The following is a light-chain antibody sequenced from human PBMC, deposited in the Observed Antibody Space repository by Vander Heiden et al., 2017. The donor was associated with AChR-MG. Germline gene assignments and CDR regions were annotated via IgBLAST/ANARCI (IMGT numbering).Light chain of an antibody. J-gene: IGKJ4*01. CDR2: DTS. Sequence: EVVLTQSPATLSLSPGERATLSCRASQSVQIHLDWYQQKHGQAPRLLIYDTSNRATGIPARFSGSGSGTDFTLTISSLEPEDFAVYYCQQRYAWPPLTFGGGTRVEVK. V-gene: IGKV3-11*01. CDR1: QSVQIH. CDR3: QQRYAWPPLT.